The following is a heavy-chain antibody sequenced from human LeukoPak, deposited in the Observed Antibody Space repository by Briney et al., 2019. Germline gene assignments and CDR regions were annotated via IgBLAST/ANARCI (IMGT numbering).Heavy chain of an antibody. CDR1: GGTFSTYA. CDR2: IIPLFGTA. J-gene: IGHJ5*02. Sequence: SVMVSCKASGGTFSTYAISWVRQAPGQGLEWLGGIIPLFGTADYAQKFQGRVTITADESTSTAYMELSSLRSEDTAVYYCARGSRFLDVVLVPATIGWFDPWGQETLVTVSS. V-gene: IGHV1-69*13. CDR3: ARGSRFLDVVLVPATIGWFDP. D-gene: IGHD2-2*01.